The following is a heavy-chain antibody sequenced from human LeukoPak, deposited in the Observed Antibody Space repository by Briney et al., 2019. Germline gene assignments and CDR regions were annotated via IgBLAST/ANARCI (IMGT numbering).Heavy chain of an antibody. CDR2: IQSKTDGGTT. CDR3: ATLTVRGVINI. V-gene: IGHV3-15*01. Sequence: GGSLRLSCAASGFTFSNTWMNWVRQAPGKGLEWVGRIQSKTDGGTTEYAAPVKGRFTISRDDSKTTLYLQMNSLKTEDTAVYYCATLTVRGVINIWGQGTPVTVSS. D-gene: IGHD3-10*01. J-gene: IGHJ4*02. CDR1: GFTFSNTW.